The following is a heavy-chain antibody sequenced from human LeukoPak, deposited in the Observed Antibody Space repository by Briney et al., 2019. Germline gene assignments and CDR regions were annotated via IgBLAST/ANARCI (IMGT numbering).Heavy chain of an antibody. J-gene: IGHJ4*02. D-gene: IGHD6-6*01. CDR1: GFTFSRYG. V-gene: IGHV3-23*01. Sequence: GGSLRLSCAASGFTFSRYGMSWVRQAPGKGLEWVSAISGSGGSTDYADSVKGRFTISRDNSKNTLYLQMNSLRAEDTAVYYCARWRGSMAVRLRYFDYWGQGTLVTVSS. CDR2: ISGSGGST. CDR3: ARWRGSMAVRLRYFDY.